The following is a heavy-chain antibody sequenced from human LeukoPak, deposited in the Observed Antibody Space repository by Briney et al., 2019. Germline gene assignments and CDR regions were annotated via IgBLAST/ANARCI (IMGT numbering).Heavy chain of an antibody. J-gene: IGHJ4*02. D-gene: IGHD5-12*01. Sequence: GGSLRLSCAASGFTSITYTMNWVRQAPGKGLEWVSSISGTSSYIYYADSVKGRFTISRDNAKNSLYPQMNSLRAEDTAVYYCARGGRGYDDNFDYWGQGTLVTVSS. CDR1: GFTSITYT. V-gene: IGHV3-21*01. CDR3: ARGGRGYDDNFDY. CDR2: ISGTSSYI.